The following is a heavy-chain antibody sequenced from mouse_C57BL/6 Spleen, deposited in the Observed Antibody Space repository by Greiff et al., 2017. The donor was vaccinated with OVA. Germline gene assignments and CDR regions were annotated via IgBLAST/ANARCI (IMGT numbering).Heavy chain of an antibody. Sequence: QVQLKQSGAELARPGASVKLSCKASGYTFTSYGISWVKQRTGQGLEWIGEIYPRSGNTYYNEKFKGKATLTADKSSSTAYMELRSLTSEDSAVYFCARGGKTLGGYFDYWGQGTTLTVSS. J-gene: IGHJ2*01. CDR1: GYTFTSYG. D-gene: IGHD3-3*01. CDR2: IYPRSGNT. CDR3: ARGGKTLGGYFDY. V-gene: IGHV1-81*01.